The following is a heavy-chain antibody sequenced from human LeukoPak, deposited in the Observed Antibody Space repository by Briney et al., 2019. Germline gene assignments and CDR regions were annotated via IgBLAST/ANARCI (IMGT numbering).Heavy chain of an antibody. J-gene: IGHJ3*02. CDR3: ARDLIVGATLAGGHDAFDI. Sequence: GASVKVSCKASGYTFTGYYMHWVRQAPGQGLEWMGWINPNSGGTNYAQKLQGRVTMTTDTSTRTAYMDLRSLRSDDTAVYYCARDLIVGATLAGGHDAFDIWGQGTMVTVSS. V-gene: IGHV1-2*02. D-gene: IGHD1-26*01. CDR2: INPNSGGT. CDR1: GYTFTGYY.